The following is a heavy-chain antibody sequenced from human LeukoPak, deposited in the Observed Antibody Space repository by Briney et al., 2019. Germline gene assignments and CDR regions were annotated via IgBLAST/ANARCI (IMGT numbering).Heavy chain of an antibody. Sequence: PSETLSLTCTVSGGSISSGGYYWSWIRQHPGKGLEWIGYIYYSGSTYYNPSLKSRVTISVDTSKNQFSLKLSSVTAADTAVYYCARDYRLSPSSWFSNYYYYYYGMDVWGQGTTVTVSS. D-gene: IGHD6-13*01. V-gene: IGHV4-31*03. CDR3: ARDYRLSPSSWFSNYYYYYYGMDV. CDR1: GGSISSGGYY. CDR2: IYYSGST. J-gene: IGHJ6*02.